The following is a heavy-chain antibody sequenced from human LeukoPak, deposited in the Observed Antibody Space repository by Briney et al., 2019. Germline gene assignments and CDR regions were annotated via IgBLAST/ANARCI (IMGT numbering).Heavy chain of an antibody. J-gene: IGHJ4*02. CDR1: GYTFTGYY. CDR3: ARDFEYNSATYYFDY. Sequence: EASVQVSCKASGYTFTGYYIHWVRPAPGKEVDGVGWINPNTGGTNYAQRFQGRVTMTGDTSISTAYMELSRLRSDDTAVYYCARDFEYNSATYYFDYWGQGTLVTVSS. CDR2: INPNTGGT. V-gene: IGHV1-2*02. D-gene: IGHD6-6*01.